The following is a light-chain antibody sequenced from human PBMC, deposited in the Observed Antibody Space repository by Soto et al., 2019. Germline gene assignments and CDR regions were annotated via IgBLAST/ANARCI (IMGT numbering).Light chain of an antibody. J-gene: IGLJ3*02. CDR3: VTWDHSLNGRV. V-gene: IGLV1-44*01. CDR1: SSNIGSNT. CDR2: GNN. Sequence: QSVLTQPPSASGTPGQTVAICCSGSSSNIGSNTVNWYQQFPGTAPKLLIYGNNQRPSGVPDRLSGSKSDTSASLAISGLLSEDVSDYYCVTWDHSLNGRVFGGGTKLTVL.